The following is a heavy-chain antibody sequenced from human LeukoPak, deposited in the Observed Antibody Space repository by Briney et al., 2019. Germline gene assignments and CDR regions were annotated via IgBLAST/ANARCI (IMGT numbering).Heavy chain of an antibody. V-gene: IGHV3-30*18. Sequence: GGSQRLSCAPSGFTLSSYGMHWARGAPDEGLVWVTVISYDGSNIYYADSVKGRFTLSRDNSKNTLSLQMNSLRFEDTAVYYCAKDQGGIVVVPAAMAYWGQGTLVTVSS. CDR2: ISYDGSNI. CDR1: GFTLSSYG. J-gene: IGHJ4*02. D-gene: IGHD2-2*01. CDR3: AKDQGGIVVVPAAMAY.